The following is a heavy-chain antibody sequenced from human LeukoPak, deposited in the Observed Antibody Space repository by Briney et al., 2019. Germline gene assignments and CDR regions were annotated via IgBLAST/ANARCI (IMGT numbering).Heavy chain of an antibody. V-gene: IGHV1-2*02. CDR2: INPNSGGT. CDR1: GYTFTGYY. Sequence: ASVKVSCKASGYTFTGYYMHWVRRAPGQGLEWMGWINPNSGGTNYAQKFQGRVTMTRDTSISTAYMELSRLRSDDTAVYYCARANGLGELPFDYWGQGTLVTVSS. CDR3: ARANGLGELPFDY. D-gene: IGHD3-10*01. J-gene: IGHJ4*02.